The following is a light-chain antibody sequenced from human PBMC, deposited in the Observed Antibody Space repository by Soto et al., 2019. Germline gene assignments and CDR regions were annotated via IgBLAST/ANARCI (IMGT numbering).Light chain of an antibody. V-gene: IGKV1-27*01. Sequence: DMQMTQSPSSLSASVGDRVTITCRASQGISNYVAWYQQKQGKVPNLLIYAASTLQSGVPSRFSGSGSGTDFTLTISSLQPEDVATYFCQNYNSAPQSFGGGTKVDIK. CDR1: QGISNY. J-gene: IGKJ4*01. CDR3: QNYNSAPQS. CDR2: AAS.